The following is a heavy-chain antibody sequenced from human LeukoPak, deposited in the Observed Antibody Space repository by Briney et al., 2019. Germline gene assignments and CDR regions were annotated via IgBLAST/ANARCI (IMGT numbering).Heavy chain of an antibody. D-gene: IGHD1-26*01. J-gene: IGHJ4*02. CDR3: AKGNVPKWELPSHGTYYFDY. V-gene: IGHV1-2*02. Sequence: ASVRVSCKASGYTFTGYYMHWVRQAPGQGLEWMGWINPNSGGTNYAQKFQGRVTMTRDTSISTAYMELSGLRSDDTAVYYCAKGNVPKWELPSHGTYYFDYWGQGTLVTVSS. CDR2: INPNSGGT. CDR1: GYTFTGYY.